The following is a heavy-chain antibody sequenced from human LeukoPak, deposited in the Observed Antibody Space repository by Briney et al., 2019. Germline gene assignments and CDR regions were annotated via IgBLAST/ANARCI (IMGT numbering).Heavy chain of an antibody. V-gene: IGHV1-8*03. CDR2: MNPNSGNT. Sequence: ASVKVSCKASGYTFTSYDINWVRQATGQGLEWMGWMNPNSGNTGYAQKFQGRVTITRNTSISTAYMELYSLTSDDTAVYYCARGRGSHGRDWFDPWGQGTLVTVSS. CDR1: GYTFTSYD. CDR3: ARGRGSHGRDWFDP. D-gene: IGHD1-26*01. J-gene: IGHJ5*02.